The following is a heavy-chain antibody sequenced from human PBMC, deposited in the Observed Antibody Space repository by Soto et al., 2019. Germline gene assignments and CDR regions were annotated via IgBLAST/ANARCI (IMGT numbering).Heavy chain of an antibody. J-gene: IGHJ4*02. CDR3: ATAGAVPADFDH. V-gene: IGHV1-3*05. CDR1: GYSFTSYA. Sequence: QVQLVQSGAEEKKPGASVKVSCKASGYSFTSYAMHWVRQAPGQGLEWMGWINAGNGNTKYSQKIQGRVTITRDTSASTAYMEMRSRKSEDPALYYCATAGAVPADFDHWGQGTLDTVSS. D-gene: IGHD6-19*01. CDR2: INAGNGNT.